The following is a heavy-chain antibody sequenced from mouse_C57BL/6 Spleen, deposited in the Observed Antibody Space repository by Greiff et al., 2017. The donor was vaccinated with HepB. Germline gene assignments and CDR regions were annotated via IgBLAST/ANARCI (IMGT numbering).Heavy chain of an antibody. CDR1: GFTFSDYY. V-gene: IGHV5-16*01. CDR2: INYDGSST. J-gene: IGHJ3*01. D-gene: IGHD2-3*01. Sequence: DVHLVESEGGLVQPGSSMKLSRTASGFTFSDYYMAWVRQVPEKGLEWVANINYDGSSTYYLDSLKSRFIISRDNAKNILYLQMSSLKSEDTATYYCARADGYYGFAYWGQGTLVTVSA. CDR3: ARADGYYGFAY.